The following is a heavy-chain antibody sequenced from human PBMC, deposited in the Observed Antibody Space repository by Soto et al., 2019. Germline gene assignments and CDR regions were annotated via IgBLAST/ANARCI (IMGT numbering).Heavy chain of an antibody. D-gene: IGHD4-17*01. J-gene: IGHJ4*02. Sequence: ASVKVSCKASGYTFTGYYMHWVRQAPGQGLEWMGWINPNSGGTNYAQKFQGWVTMTRDTSISTAYMELSRLRSDDTAVYYCARGLDYGDYYPYYFDYWGQGTLVTVSS. CDR2: INPNSGGT. CDR3: ARGLDYGDYYPYYFDY. CDR1: GYTFTGYY. V-gene: IGHV1-2*04.